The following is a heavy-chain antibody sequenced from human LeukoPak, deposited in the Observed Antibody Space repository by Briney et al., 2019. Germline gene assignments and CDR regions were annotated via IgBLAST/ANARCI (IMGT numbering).Heavy chain of an antibody. D-gene: IGHD3-16*01. CDR3: ARDKGGVTPRFDY. Sequence: PGGSLRLSCAASGFTFSSYWMSWVRQAPGKGLEWVANIKQDGSEKYYVDSVKGRFTISRDNAKNSLYLQMNSLRAEDTAVYYCARDKGGVTPRFDYWGQGTLVTASS. CDR2: IKQDGSEK. CDR1: GFTFSSYW. J-gene: IGHJ4*02. V-gene: IGHV3-7*01.